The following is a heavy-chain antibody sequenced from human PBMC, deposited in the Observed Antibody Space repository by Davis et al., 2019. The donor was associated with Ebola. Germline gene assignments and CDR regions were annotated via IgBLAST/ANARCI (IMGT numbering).Heavy chain of an antibody. V-gene: IGHV5-51*01. CDR2: IYPGYSDT. Sequence: GESLKISCQGFGYSFTNYWIGWVRRMPGKGLEWVGIIYPGYSDTRYSPSFRGQVTISADNSIKTAFLHWSSLKASDAAIYYCASLRRSITGFDDGYDIWGQGTMVTVSS. CDR1: GYSFTNYW. CDR3: ASLRRSITGFDDGYDI. J-gene: IGHJ3*02. D-gene: IGHD3-9*01.